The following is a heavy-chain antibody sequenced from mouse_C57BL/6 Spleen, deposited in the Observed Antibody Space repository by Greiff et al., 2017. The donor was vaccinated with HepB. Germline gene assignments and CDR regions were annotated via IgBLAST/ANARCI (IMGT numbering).Heavy chain of an antibody. V-gene: IGHV1-50*01. D-gene: IGHD1-1*02. CDR2: IDPSDSYT. CDR3: ANSIWG. CDR1: GYTFTSYW. Sequence: QVQLQQSGAELVKPGASVKLSCKASGYTFTSYWMQWVKQRPGQGLEWIGEIDPSDSYTNYNQKFKGKATLTVDTSSSTAYMQLSSLTSEDSAVYYYANSIWGWGQGTTLTVAS. J-gene: IGHJ2*01.